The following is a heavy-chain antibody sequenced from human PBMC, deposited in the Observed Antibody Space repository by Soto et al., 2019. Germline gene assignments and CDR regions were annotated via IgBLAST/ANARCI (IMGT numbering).Heavy chain of an antibody. D-gene: IGHD2-15*01. CDR2: ISGSGASR. V-gene: IGHV3-23*01. Sequence: EVQLLESGGGLVQPGGSLRLSCAASGFTFSSYAMSWVRQVPGKGLEWVSTISGSGASRYYADSVEGRFTISRDNSKNTMHLQGNSLRAEDTAAYYCAKDIRQAGSCLDYWGQGILVTVSS. J-gene: IGHJ4*02. CDR3: AKDIRQAGSCLDY. CDR1: GFTFSSYA.